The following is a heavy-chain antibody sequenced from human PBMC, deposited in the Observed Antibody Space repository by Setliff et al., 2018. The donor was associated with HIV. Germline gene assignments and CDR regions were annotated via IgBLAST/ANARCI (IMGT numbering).Heavy chain of an antibody. V-gene: IGHV4-39*01. J-gene: IGHJ4*02. CDR2: IYYSGST. CDR3: ARIPYSSSSVY. D-gene: IGHD6-6*01. CDR1: GGSISSGTYY. Sequence: SGTLSLTCTVSGGSISSGTYYWGWIRQPPGKGLEWIGSIYYSGSTYYNPSLKSRGTISVDTSKNLFSLKLSSVTAAYTAVYYCARIPYSSSSVYWGQGTLVTVSS.